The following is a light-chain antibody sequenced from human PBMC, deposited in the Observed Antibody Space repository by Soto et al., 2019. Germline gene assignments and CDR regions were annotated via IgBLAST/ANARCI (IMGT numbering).Light chain of an antibody. CDR1: QSLSSSY. CDR3: QQYSSSTWT. J-gene: IGKJ1*01. V-gene: IGKV3-20*01. CDR2: GAS. Sequence: EIVLTQSPGTLSLSPGERATLSCRASQSLSSSYLAWYQQKPGQAPRLLMYGASSRATGIPDRFSGRGSRTDFTLTISRLDPEDFAVYYCQQYSSSTWTFGQGTKVEI.